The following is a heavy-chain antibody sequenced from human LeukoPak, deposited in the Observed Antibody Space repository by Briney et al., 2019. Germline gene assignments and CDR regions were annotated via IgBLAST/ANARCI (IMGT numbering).Heavy chain of an antibody. V-gene: IGHV4-31*03. D-gene: IGHD3-22*01. CDR1: GGSISSGGYY. J-gene: IGHJ3*02. CDR2: IYYSGST. CDR3: AGEGYYDSSGYTHAFDI. Sequence: SETLSLTCTVSGGSISSGGYYWSWIRQHPGKGLEWIGYIYYSGSTYYNPSLKSRVTISVDTSKNQFSLKLSSVTAADTAVYYRAGEGYYDSSGYTHAFDIWGQGTMVTVSS.